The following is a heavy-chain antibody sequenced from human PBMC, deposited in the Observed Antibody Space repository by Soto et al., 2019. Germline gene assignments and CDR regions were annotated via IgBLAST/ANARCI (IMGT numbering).Heavy chain of an antibody. CDR3: ARDDGDYGAFDI. CDR1: GGTFSSYS. V-gene: IGHV1-69*08. J-gene: IGHJ3*02. Sequence: QVQLVQSGAEVKKPGSSVKVSCKASGGTFSSYSISWVRQAPGQGLEWMGRIIPILGIANYAQKFQGRVTITADKSTSTAYMELSSLRSEDTALYYCARDDGDYGAFDIWGQGRMVTVSS. D-gene: IGHD4-17*01. CDR2: IIPILGIA.